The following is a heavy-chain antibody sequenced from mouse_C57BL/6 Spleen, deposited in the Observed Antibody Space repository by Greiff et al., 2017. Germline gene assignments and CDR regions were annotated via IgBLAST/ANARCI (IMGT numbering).Heavy chain of an antibody. J-gene: IGHJ4*01. CDR1: GYAFSSYW. CDR2: IYPGDGDT. CDR3: ARRSGYGENYYAMDY. D-gene: IGHD2-2*01. Sequence: VQLQQSGAELVMPGASVKISCKASGYAFSSYWMNWVKQRPGKGLEWIGQIYPGDGDTNYTGKFKGKATLTTDTSSSTAYMQLSSLTSEDSAIYLYARRSGYGENYYAMDYWGQGTSVTVSS. V-gene: IGHV1-80*01.